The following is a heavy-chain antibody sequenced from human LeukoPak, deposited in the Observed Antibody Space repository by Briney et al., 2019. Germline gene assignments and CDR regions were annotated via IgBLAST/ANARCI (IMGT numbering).Heavy chain of an antibody. J-gene: IGHJ5*02. CDR3: ARGYYDILTGYHYNWFDP. Sequence: GASVKVSCKASGYTFTSYDINWVRQATGQGLEWMGWMNPNSGNTGYAQKFQGRVTMTTDTSTSTAYMELRSLRSDDTAVYYCARGYYDILTGYHYNWFDPWGQGTLVTVSS. D-gene: IGHD3-9*01. CDR1: GYTFTSYD. CDR2: MNPNSGNT. V-gene: IGHV1-8*02.